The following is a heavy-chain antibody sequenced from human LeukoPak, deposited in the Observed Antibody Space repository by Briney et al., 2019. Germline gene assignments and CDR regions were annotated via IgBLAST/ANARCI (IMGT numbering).Heavy chain of an antibody. CDR1: GYTFTGYY. CDR2: INPNSGGT. CDR3: ARDPIGGSSGYSNWFDP. Sequence: ASVKVSCKASGYTFTGYYMHWVRQAPGQGLEWMGWINPNSGGTNYAQKFQGRVTMTRDTSISTAYMELSRLRSDDTAVYYCARDPIGGSSGYSNWFDPWGQGTLDTVSS. D-gene: IGHD3-22*01. V-gene: IGHV1-2*02. J-gene: IGHJ5*02.